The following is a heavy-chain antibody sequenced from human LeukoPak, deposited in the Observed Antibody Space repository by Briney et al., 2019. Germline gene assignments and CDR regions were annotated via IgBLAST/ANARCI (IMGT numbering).Heavy chain of an antibody. V-gene: IGHV3-23*01. CDR2: ISDSGGRT. CDR3: AHDLRGSDWSLDD. J-gene: IGHJ4*02. D-gene: IGHD3-9*01. Sequence: PGGSLRLSCAASGFTFSSYAMGWVRQAPGKGLEWVSLISDSGGRTNYADSVKGRFIISRDNFRDTVYLQMNSLRDEDTAIYYCAHDLRGSDWSLDDWGQGTRVTVSS. CDR1: GFTFSSYA.